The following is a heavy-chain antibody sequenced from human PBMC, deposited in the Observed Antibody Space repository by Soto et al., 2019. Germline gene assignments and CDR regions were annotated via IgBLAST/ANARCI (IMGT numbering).Heavy chain of an antibody. CDR2: VYHSGST. Sequence: QVQLQESGPGLVKPSGTLSLTCAVSGGSISTSNWWSWVRQPPGKGLEWIGEVYHSGSTNYNPSFKSRVAMSVDKPKNQFSLKLTSVTAAATALYYCARTSTSGTRFDYWGQGSLVTVSS. V-gene: IGHV4-4*02. J-gene: IGHJ4*02. D-gene: IGHD1-1*01. CDR1: GGSISTSNW. CDR3: ARTSTSGTRFDY.